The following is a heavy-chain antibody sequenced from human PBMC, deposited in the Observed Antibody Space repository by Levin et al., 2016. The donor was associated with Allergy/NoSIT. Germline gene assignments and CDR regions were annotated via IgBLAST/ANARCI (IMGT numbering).Heavy chain of an antibody. J-gene: IGHJ3*02. V-gene: IGHV3-48*01. D-gene: IGHD3-10*01. Sequence: VRQAPGKGLEWVSYISSSSSTIYYADSVKGRFTISRDNAKNSLYLQMNSLRAEDTAVYYCARDAPYGLSAFDIWGQGTMVTVSS. CDR3: ARDAPYGLSAFDI. CDR2: ISSSSSTI.